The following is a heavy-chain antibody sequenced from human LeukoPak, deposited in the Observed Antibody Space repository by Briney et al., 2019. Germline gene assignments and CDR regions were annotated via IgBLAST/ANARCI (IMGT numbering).Heavy chain of an antibody. CDR2: IYSGGSI. Sequence: PGGSLRLSCAASGFTVTNNYMSWVRQAPGKGLEWVSIIYSGGSIFYADSVKGRFTISRDNSKNTLYLQMNSLRAEDTAVYYCARGGGYLSAFDIWGQGTMVTVSS. CDR1: GFTVTNNY. J-gene: IGHJ3*02. V-gene: IGHV3-53*01. CDR3: ARGGGYLSAFDI. D-gene: IGHD3-10*01.